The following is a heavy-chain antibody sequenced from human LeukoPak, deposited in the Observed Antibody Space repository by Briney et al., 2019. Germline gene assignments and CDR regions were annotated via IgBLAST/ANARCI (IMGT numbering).Heavy chain of an antibody. D-gene: IGHD5-24*01. CDR2: IIPIFGTA. CDR3: ARVPWDGYIQFDY. J-gene: IGHJ4*02. CDR1: GGTFSSYA. V-gene: IGHV1-69*13. Sequence: SVKVSCKASGGTFSSYAISWVRQAPGQGLEWMGGIIPIFGTANYAQKFQGRVTITADESTSTAYMELSSLRSEDTAVYYCARVPWDGYIQFDYWGQGTLVTVSS.